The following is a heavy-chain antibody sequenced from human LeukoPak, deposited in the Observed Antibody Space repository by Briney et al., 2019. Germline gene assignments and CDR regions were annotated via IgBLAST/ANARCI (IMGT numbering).Heavy chain of an antibody. V-gene: IGHV3-30*03. J-gene: IGHJ4*02. CDR1: GFTFSSYG. CDR3: ARRTFTVTTFDY. Sequence: GGSLRLSCAASGFTFSSYGMHWVRQAPGKGLEWVAVISYDGSNKYYADSVKGRFTISRDNSKNTLYLQMNSLRAEDTAVYYCARRTFTVTTFDYWGQGTLVTVSS. D-gene: IGHD4-11*01. CDR2: ISYDGSNK.